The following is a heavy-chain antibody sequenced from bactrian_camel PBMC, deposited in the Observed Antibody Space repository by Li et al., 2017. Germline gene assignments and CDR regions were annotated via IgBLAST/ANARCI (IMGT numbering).Heavy chain of an antibody. CDR1: GFTFSTYY. CDR2: IYTGGGST. Sequence: HVQLVESGGGLLQPGGSLRLSCAASGFTFSTYYMSWVRQAPGKGLEWVSSIYTGGGSTYYADSVKGRFTISQDNAKNTVYLQMNSLKPEDTAMYYCAADGFRRCFSGATWGIDYWGQGTQVTVS. D-gene: IGHD3*01. V-gene: IGHV3-2*01. J-gene: IGHJ4*01. CDR3: AADGFRRCFSGATWGIDY.